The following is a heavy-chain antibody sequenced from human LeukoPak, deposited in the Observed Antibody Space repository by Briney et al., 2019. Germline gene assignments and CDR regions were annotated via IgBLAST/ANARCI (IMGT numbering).Heavy chain of an antibody. CDR3: ARDLGGTQH. CDR1: GGSISSGDYY. J-gene: IGHJ1*01. Sequence: PSETLSLTCTVSGGSISSGDYYWSWVRQPPGKGLEWIGEIYHSGSTSYNPSLKSRVTISVDKSKNQFSLKLSSVTAADTAVYYCARDLGGTQHWGQGTLVTVSS. V-gene: IGHV4-4*02. CDR2: IYHSGST. D-gene: IGHD2-15*01.